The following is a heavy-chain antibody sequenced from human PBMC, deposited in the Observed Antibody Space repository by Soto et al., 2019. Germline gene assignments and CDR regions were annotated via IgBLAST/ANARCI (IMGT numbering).Heavy chain of an antibody. V-gene: IGHV3-74*01. Sequence: PVGSLRLSCAASGFTFSSYWMHWVRQAPGKGLVWVSRINSDGSSTSYADSVKGRFTISRDNAKNTLYLQMNSLRAEDTAVYYCARGPYSGSYGSDWYFDLWGRGTQVTV. CDR3: ARGPYSGSYGSDWYFDL. J-gene: IGHJ2*01. CDR2: INSDGSST. CDR1: GFTFSSYW. D-gene: IGHD1-26*01.